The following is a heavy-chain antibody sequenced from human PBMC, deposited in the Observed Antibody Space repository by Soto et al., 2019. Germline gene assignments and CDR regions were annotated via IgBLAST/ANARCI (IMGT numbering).Heavy chain of an antibody. CDR1: GDSFTSYG. CDR2: ISAYNGNT. D-gene: IGHD2-15*01. J-gene: IGHJ4*02. Sequence: SVKVSCKASGDSFTSYGISCVRQAPGQGLEWMGWISAYNGNTSYAQKFQGRVTMTRDTSTSTVYMELSSLRSEDTAVYYCARDSGYCSGGSCYRYWGQGTLVTVSS. CDR3: ARDSGYCSGGSCYRY. V-gene: IGHV1-18*01.